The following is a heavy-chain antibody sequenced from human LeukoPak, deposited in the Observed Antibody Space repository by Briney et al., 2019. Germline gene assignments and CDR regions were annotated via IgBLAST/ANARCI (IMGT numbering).Heavy chain of an antibody. V-gene: IGHV3-48*04. J-gene: IGHJ4*02. Sequence: GGSLRLSCAASGFSFSSYSMNWVRQAPGKGLEWVSYISHTVTTMSYADSVKGRFTISRDNAKNSLYLQMNSLRAEDTAVYYCASGRPYSSSSGDYWGQGTLVTVSS. D-gene: IGHD6-6*01. CDR1: GFSFSSYS. CDR3: ASGRPYSSSSGDY. CDR2: ISHTVTTM.